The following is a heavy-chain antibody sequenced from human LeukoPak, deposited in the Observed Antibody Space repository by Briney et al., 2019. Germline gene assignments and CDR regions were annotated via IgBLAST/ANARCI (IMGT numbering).Heavy chain of an antibody. CDR3: AGDRGYFDY. V-gene: IGHV3-7*01. J-gene: IGHJ4*02. CDR2: IKQDGSEK. Sequence: PGGSLKLSCTTNNYWMTWVRQAPGKGLEWVANIKQDGSEKYYADSVKGRFTISRDNAKNSMYLQMDCLRAEDTAVYYCAGDRGYFDYWGQGTLVTVSS. CDR1: NNYW.